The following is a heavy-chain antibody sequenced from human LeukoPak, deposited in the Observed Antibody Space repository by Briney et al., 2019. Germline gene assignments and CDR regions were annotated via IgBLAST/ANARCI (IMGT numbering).Heavy chain of an antibody. Sequence: GGSLRLSCAASGFTFSSYGMHWVRQAPGKGLEWVAVISYDGSNKYYADSVKGRFTISRDNSKNTLYLQMNNLRAEDTAVYYCAKDRRSGSGYSYGYYYYYGMDVWGQGTTVTVSS. J-gene: IGHJ6*02. CDR3: AKDRRSGSGYSYGYYYYYGMDV. D-gene: IGHD5-18*01. CDR2: ISYDGSNK. CDR1: GFTFSSYG. V-gene: IGHV3-30*18.